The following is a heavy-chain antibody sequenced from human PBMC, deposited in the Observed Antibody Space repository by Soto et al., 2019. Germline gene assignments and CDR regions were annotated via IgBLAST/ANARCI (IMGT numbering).Heavy chain of an antibody. CDR2: IRVGGGDT. CDR3: EKSSVGTVRSSGWCNWFDP. J-gene: IGHJ5*02. Sequence: EVRLLESGGGLAQPGGSLRLSCAASGFTFSSSAMNWVRQAPGQGLEWVSSIRVGGGDTFYADSVRGRFTVSRDISRNTLYLQMNSLRAEDTAIYYCEKSSVGTVRSSGWCNWFDPWGQGTLVTVSS. V-gene: IGHV3-23*01. CDR1: GFTFSSSA. D-gene: IGHD6-19*01.